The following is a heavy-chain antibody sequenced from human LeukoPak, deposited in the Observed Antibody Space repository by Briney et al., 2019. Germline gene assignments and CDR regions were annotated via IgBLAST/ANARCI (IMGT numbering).Heavy chain of an antibody. CDR3: ASLRRYYDFWSGYYRANYFDY. V-gene: IGHV4-34*01. J-gene: IGHJ4*02. CDR2: INHSGST. Sequence: SETLSLTCAVYGGSFSGYYWSWIRQPPGKGLEWIGEINHSGSTNYNPSFKSRVTISVDTSKNQFSLKLSSVTAADTAVYYCASLRRYYDFWSGYYRANYFDYWGQGTLVTVSS. CDR1: GGSFSGYY. D-gene: IGHD3-3*01.